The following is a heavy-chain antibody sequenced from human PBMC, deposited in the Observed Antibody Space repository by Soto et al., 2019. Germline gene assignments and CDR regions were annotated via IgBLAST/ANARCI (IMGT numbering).Heavy chain of an antibody. CDR1: GYTFTSYY. V-gene: IGHV1-46*01. Sequence: ASVKVSCKASGYTFTSYYMHWVRQAPGQGLEWMGIINPSGGSTSYAQKFQGRVTMTRDTPTSTVYMELSSLRSEDTAAYYCARDSSSGWYEFDYWGQGTLVTVSS. J-gene: IGHJ4*02. CDR3: ARDSSSGWYEFDY. CDR2: INPSGGST. D-gene: IGHD6-19*01.